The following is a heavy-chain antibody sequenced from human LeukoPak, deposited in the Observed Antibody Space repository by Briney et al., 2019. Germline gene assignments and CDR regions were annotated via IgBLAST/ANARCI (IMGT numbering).Heavy chain of an antibody. CDR1: GYTLASHG. CDR2: ISAYNGNT. J-gene: IGHJ5*02. Sequence: GGSVKVSCKASGYTLASHGISWVRQAPGQGLEWMGWISAYNGNTNYAQKLQGRVTMTTDTSTSTAYMELRSLRSDDTAVYYCAHQESSSWYVGWFDPWGQGTLVTVSS. V-gene: IGHV1-18*01. D-gene: IGHD6-13*01. CDR3: AHQESSSWYVGWFDP.